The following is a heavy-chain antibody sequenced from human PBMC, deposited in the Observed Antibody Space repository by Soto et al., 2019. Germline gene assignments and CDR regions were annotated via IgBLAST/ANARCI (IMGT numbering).Heavy chain of an antibody. CDR3: ARDPPPPDY. CDR1: GYTFASYA. CDR2: ISAYNGNT. V-gene: IGHV1-18*01. J-gene: IGHJ4*02. Sequence: SVNVSCKASGYTFASYAISWMRQAPGQGLEWMGWISAYNGNTNYAQKLQGRVTMTTDTSTSTAYMELRSLRSDDTAVYYCARDPPPPDYWGQGTLVTVSS.